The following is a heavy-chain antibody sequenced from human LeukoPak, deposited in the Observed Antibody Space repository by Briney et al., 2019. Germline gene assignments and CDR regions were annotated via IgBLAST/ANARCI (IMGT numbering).Heavy chain of an antibody. CDR1: GGSISSYY. J-gene: IGHJ4*02. Sequence: SETLSLTCTVSGGSISSYYWSWIRQPPGKGLEWIGYIYYSGSTNYSPSLKSRVTISVDTSKNQFSLKLSSVTAADTAVYYCASGGAVAGTPAFDYWGQGTLVTVSS. CDR2: IYYSGST. V-gene: IGHV4-59*08. D-gene: IGHD6-19*01. CDR3: ASGGAVAGTPAFDY.